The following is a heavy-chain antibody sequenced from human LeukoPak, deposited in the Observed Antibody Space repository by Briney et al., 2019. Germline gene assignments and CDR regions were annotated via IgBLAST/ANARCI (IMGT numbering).Heavy chain of an antibody. D-gene: IGHD5-18*01. CDR1: GFTFSSYA. CDR2: ISYDGSNK. J-gene: IGHJ4*02. V-gene: IGHV3-30-3*01. Sequence: PGRSLRLSCAASGFTFSSYALHWVRQAPGKGLEWVAVISYDGSNKYYADSVKGRFTISRDNSKNTLYLQMNSLRAEDTAVYYCARDQQLWDPFDYWGQGTLVTVSS. CDR3: ARDQQLWDPFDY.